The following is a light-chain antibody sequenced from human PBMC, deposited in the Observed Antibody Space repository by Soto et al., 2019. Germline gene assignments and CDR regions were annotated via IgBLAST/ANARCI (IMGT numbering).Light chain of an antibody. CDR3: QQRSTWPLLT. J-gene: IGKJ4*01. V-gene: IGKV3-11*01. CDR1: QTVSRY. CDR2: DAS. Sequence: VLIQSPATLSLSPGERATLSCRASQTVSRYLAWFQQKPGQPPRLLIYDASNRATGIPARFSGSGSGTGYTLTISSLEPEDFAVYYCQQRSTWPLLTFGGGTKVEI.